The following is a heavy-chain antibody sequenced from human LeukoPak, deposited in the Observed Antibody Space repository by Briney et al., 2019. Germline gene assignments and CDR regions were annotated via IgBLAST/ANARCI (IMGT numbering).Heavy chain of an antibody. D-gene: IGHD5-18*01. Sequence: ASVKVSCKASGYTFITYGVTWVRQAPGQGLEWTGWISANNSNTKYAQKFQGRVTMTTDTSTRTAFMELGRLISDDTAVYYCVREGIQLSDAFDIWGQGTMVTVSS. CDR1: GYTFITYG. CDR2: ISANNSNT. J-gene: IGHJ3*02. V-gene: IGHV1-18*01. CDR3: VREGIQLSDAFDI.